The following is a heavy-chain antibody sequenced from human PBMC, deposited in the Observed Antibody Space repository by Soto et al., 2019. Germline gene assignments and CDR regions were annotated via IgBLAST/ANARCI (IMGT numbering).Heavy chain of an antibody. CDR1: GFTFSNAW. Sequence: GGSLRLSCAASGFTFSNAWMSWVRQAPGKGLEWVGRIKSKTDGGTTDYAAPVKGRFTISRDDSKNTLYLQMNSLNTEDTAVYYCTTVVAAAGYYYYYYGMDVWGQGTTVTVSS. J-gene: IGHJ6*02. V-gene: IGHV3-15*01. D-gene: IGHD6-13*01. CDR2: IKSKTDGGTT. CDR3: TTVVAAAGYYYYYYGMDV.